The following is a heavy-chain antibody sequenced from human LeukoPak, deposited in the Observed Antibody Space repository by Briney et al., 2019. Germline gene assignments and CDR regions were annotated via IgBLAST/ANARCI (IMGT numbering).Heavy chain of an antibody. J-gene: IGHJ4*02. CDR1: GFSVSNTY. D-gene: IGHD2-21*02. Sequence: GGSLRLSCAASGFSVSNTYMSWVRQAPGKGLEWVSIIYSGGNTYYADSVKGRFTISRDNSKNTLYLQMNRLRPEDTAVYYCARGTVTAPDYWGEGALVTVSS. CDR3: ARGTVTAPDY. CDR2: IYSGGNT. V-gene: IGHV3-53*01.